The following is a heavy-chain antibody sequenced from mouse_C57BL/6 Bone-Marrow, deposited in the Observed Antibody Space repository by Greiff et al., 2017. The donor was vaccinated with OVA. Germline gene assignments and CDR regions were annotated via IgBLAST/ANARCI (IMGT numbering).Heavy chain of an antibody. CDR2: IHPNSGST. D-gene: IGHD1-1*01. CDR3: SRRITTVVHFDY. CDR1: GYTFTSYW. J-gene: IGHJ2*01. Sequence: QVQLQQPGAELVKPGASVKLSCKASGYTFTSYWMHWVKQRPGQGLEWIGMIHPNSGSTNYNEKFKSKATLTVDKTSSTAYMQLSSLTSEDSAVYYCSRRITTVVHFDYWGQGTTLTVSS. V-gene: IGHV1-64*01.